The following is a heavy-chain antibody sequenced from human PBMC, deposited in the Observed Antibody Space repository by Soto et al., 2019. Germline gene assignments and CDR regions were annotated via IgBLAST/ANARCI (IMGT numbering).Heavy chain of an antibody. D-gene: IGHD4-17*01. V-gene: IGHV3-23*01. CDR1: GFMFNSYA. Sequence: EVQLLESGGGSVQPGGSLRLSCAGSGFMFNSYAMTWVRQAPGKGLEWVAAISGGGGGIYYADSVKGRFTISRDNSKNTLYLQMNTLRAEDTALYYCATAIPTVFVFDYWGQGSLVTVSS. CDR3: ATAIPTVFVFDY. CDR2: ISGGGGGI. J-gene: IGHJ4*02.